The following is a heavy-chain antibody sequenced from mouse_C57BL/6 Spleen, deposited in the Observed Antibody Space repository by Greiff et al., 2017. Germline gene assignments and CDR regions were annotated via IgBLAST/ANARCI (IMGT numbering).Heavy chain of an antibody. J-gene: IGHJ1*03. CDR1: GFTFTSYW. CDR3: APTFYYGAYFDV. Sequence: QVQLQQPGAELVKPGASVKVSCKASGFTFTSYWMHWVKQRPGQGLEWIGRIHPSDSDTNYNQKFKGKATLTVDKYYSTAYMQLSSLTSEDSAVYSCAPTFYYGAYFDVWGTGTTVTVSS. D-gene: IGHD1-1*01. CDR2: IHPSDSDT. V-gene: IGHV1-74*01.